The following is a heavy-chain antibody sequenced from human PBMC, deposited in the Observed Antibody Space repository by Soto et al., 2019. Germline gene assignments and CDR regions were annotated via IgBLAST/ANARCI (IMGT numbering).Heavy chain of an antibody. V-gene: IGHV3-74*01. CDR2: INSDGSST. CDR3: ARTRADYYYMDV. Sequence: AGGSLRLSCAASGFTFSSYWMHWVRQAPGKGLVWVSRINSDGSSTSYADSVKGRFTISRDNAKNTLYLQMNSLRAEDTAVYYCARTRADYYYMDVWGKGTTVTVSS. CDR1: GFTFSSYW. D-gene: IGHD3-10*01. J-gene: IGHJ6*03.